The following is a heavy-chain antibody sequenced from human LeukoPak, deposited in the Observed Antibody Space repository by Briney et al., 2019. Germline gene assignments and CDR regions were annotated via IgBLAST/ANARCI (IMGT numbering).Heavy chain of an antibody. V-gene: IGHV1-2*02. J-gene: IGHJ4*02. D-gene: IGHD2-2*01. Sequence: GASVKVSCTASGYTFTGYYMHWVRQAPGQGLEWMGWINPNSGGTNYAQKFQGRVTMTRDTSISTAYMELSRLRSDDTAVYYCARAAYCSSTSCPIGPYWGQGTLVTVSS. CDR3: ARAAYCSSTSCPIGPY. CDR1: GYTFTGYY. CDR2: INPNSGGT.